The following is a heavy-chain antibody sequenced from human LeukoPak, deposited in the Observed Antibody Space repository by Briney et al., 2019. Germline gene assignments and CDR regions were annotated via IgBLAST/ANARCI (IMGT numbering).Heavy chain of an antibody. CDR3: AKDLGGGLVNYFDY. J-gene: IGHJ4*02. Sequence: GGPLRLSCAASGFTFSSYAMSGFRQAPGKGLEWVSAISGSGGSTYYADSVKGRFTISRDNSKNTLYLQMNSLRAEDTAVYYCAKDLGGGLVNYFDYWGQGTLVTVSS. CDR1: GFTFSSYA. CDR2: ISGSGGST. D-gene: IGHD6-19*01. V-gene: IGHV3-23*01.